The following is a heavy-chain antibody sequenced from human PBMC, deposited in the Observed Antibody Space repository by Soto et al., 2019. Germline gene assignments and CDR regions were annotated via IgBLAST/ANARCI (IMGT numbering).Heavy chain of an antibody. V-gene: IGHV3-13*01. CDR2: IGTAGDT. CDR1: GFIFTNYD. Sequence: EVQLVESGGGLVQPGGSLRLSCAASGFIFTNYDIYWVRQATGKGLEWVSAIGTAGDTYYSDYVKGRFTISREDAKSSVYLQLTSLSVGDTAVYFCARDLDDRYKGSMDGWGQGNAVTVSS. CDR3: ARDLDDRYKGSMDG. D-gene: IGHD3-22*01. J-gene: IGHJ6*02.